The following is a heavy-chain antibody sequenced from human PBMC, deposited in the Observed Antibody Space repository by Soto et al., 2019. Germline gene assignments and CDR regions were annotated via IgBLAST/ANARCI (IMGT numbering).Heavy chain of an antibody. Sequence: QVQLVQSGAEVKKPGSSVKVSCKASGGTFSSYAISWVRQAPGQGLEWMGGIIPIFGTANYAQKFQGRVTITADESTSTAYMELSSLRSEDTAVYYCARGYYDILTGYYRSLDYYYGMDVWGQGTTVTVSS. V-gene: IGHV1-69*01. D-gene: IGHD3-9*01. CDR1: GGTFSSYA. J-gene: IGHJ6*02. CDR3: ARGYYDILTGYYRSLDYYYGMDV. CDR2: IIPIFGTA.